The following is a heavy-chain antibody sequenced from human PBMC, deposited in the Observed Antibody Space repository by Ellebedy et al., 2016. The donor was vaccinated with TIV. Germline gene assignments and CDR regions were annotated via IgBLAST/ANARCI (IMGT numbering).Heavy chain of an antibody. Sequence: GESLKISCAVSGFSFSSYSMTWVRQAPGKGLEWVSSISGGGGTKFYADSVKGRFTMSKDNSKNMLYLQLDSVRAEDTALYYCAKDLGRGVMTPGLFDYWGQGTLVTVSS. CDR2: ISGGGGTK. CDR1: GFSFSSYS. CDR3: AKDLGRGVMTPGLFDY. D-gene: IGHD3-10*01. J-gene: IGHJ4*02. V-gene: IGHV3-23*01.